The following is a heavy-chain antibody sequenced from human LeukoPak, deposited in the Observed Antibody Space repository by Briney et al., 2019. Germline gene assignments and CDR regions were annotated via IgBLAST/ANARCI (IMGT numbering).Heavy chain of an antibody. Sequence: GASLQLSCAASGFTFSGYAMSWVRQAPGKGLEWVSAISGSGGSTYYADSVKGRFTISRDNSENTLYLQMNSLRAEDTAVYYCAKCPKPAMVDYWGQGTLVTVSS. V-gene: IGHV3-23*01. CDR1: GFTFSGYA. CDR2: ISGSGGST. CDR3: AKCPKPAMVDY. J-gene: IGHJ4*02. D-gene: IGHD5-18*01.